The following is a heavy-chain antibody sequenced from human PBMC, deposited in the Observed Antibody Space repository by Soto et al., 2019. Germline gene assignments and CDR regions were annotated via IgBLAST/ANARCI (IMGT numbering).Heavy chain of an antibody. CDR2: ISISGNT. D-gene: IGHD3-3*01. V-gene: IGHV4-59*01. CDR1: RGCLSSDL. CDR3: ARGREDFHAGSGPRWKWLAP. Sequence: SETPSLTLTVSRGCLSSDLWSWIRQPTGKGLEWIGYISISGNTDYSPPLKSRATISADTSRNQFSLKLRSVNTADTAVYFCARGREDFHAGSGPRWKWLAPWGQGTLVTVS. J-gene: IGHJ5*02.